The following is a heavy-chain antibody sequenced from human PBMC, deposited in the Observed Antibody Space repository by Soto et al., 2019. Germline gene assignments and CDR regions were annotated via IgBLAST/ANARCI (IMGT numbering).Heavy chain of an antibody. J-gene: IGHJ5*02. V-gene: IGHV4-31*03. CDR2: IYYSGST. CDR1: GGSISSGGYY. D-gene: IGHD5-18*01. Sequence: QVQLQESGPGLVKPSQTLSLTCTVSGGSISSGGYYWSWIRQHPGKGLEWIGYIYYSGSTYYNPSLKSRVTRSVDTSKNHSSLKLSSVTAADTAVYYCAREGTAMVTGWFDPWGQGTLVTVSS. CDR3: AREGTAMVTGWFDP.